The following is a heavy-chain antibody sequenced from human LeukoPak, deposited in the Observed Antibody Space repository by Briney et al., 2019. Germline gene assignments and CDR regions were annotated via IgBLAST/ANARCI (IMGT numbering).Heavy chain of an antibody. CDR3: AKGQVGYASGTYYPFDY. J-gene: IGHJ4*02. D-gene: IGHD3-10*01. CDR2: IRFDGSIK. V-gene: IGHV3-30*02. CDR1: GFTFSSYG. Sequence: PGGSLRLSCAASGFTFSSYGMHWVRQAPGKGLEWVAFIRFDGSIKYYTDSVKDRFTVSRDNFKNTLYLQMNSLRGDDTAVYYCAKGQVGYASGTYYPFDYWGQGTLVTVSS.